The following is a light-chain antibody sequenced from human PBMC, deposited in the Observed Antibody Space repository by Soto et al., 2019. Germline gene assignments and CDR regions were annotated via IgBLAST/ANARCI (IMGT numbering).Light chain of an antibody. CDR1: QSVSSTY. CDR2: GAS. Sequence: EIVLTQSPGTLSLSPGERATLSCRASQSVSSTYLAWYQQKPGQAPRLLIYGASSRAADIPDRFSGSGSGTDFTLTISRLEPEDFAVYDCQQYGSSSWTFGQGTKVEIK. V-gene: IGKV3-20*01. J-gene: IGKJ1*01. CDR3: QQYGSSSWT.